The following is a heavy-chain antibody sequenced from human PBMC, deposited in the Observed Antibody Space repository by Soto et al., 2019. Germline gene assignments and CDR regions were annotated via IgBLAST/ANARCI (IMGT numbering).Heavy chain of an antibody. V-gene: IGHV1-18*01. CDR3: ARDGITLAGSFDY. J-gene: IGHJ4*02. Sequence: ASVKVSCKASGYTFFNYGISWVRQAPGRGLEWMGWISAYNGNRNYAGKFQGRATMTTETSTSTAYMELRSLRSDDTAVYYCARDGITLAGSFDYWGQGTLVTVSS. D-gene: IGHD6-19*01. CDR2: ISAYNGNR. CDR1: GYTFFNYG.